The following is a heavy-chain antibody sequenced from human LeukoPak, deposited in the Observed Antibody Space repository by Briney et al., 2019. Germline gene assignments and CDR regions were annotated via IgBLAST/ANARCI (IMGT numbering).Heavy chain of an antibody. Sequence: ASVKVSCKASGYMFTNYGISWVRQAPGQGLEWMGWISAYNGNTNYAQKLQGSVTMTTDTYTSTAYMELRSLRSDDTAVYYCARVVLPIEVAGTLDYWGQGTLVTVSS. CDR1: GYMFTNYG. CDR2: ISAYNGNT. J-gene: IGHJ4*02. D-gene: IGHD6-19*01. CDR3: ARVVLPIEVAGTLDY. V-gene: IGHV1-18*04.